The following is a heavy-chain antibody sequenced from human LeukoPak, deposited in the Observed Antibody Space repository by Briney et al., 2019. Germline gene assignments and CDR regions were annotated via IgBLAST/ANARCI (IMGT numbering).Heavy chain of an antibody. Sequence: GGSLRLSCAASGFTFSSYAMSWVRQAPGKGLEWVSFISSSSSYIYYADSVKGRFTISRDNAKNSLYLQMNSLRAEDTALYYCAKAPRPSIAAATWFDPWGQGTLVTVSS. CDR1: GFTFSSYA. J-gene: IGHJ5*02. D-gene: IGHD6-13*01. V-gene: IGHV3-21*04. CDR2: ISSSSSYI. CDR3: AKAPRPSIAAATWFDP.